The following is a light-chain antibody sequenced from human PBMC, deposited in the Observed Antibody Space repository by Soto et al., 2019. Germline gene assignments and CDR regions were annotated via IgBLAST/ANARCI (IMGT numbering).Light chain of an antibody. J-gene: IGKJ5*01. CDR3: QQYGSSIT. V-gene: IGKV3-20*01. Sequence: EIVLTQSPGTLSLSPGERATLSCRASRSVSSSYLAWYQQKPGQAPRLLIYGASSRATGIPDRFSGSGSGTDFTLTISRLEPEDFAVYYCQQYGSSITFGQGTRLEIK. CDR2: GAS. CDR1: RSVSSSY.